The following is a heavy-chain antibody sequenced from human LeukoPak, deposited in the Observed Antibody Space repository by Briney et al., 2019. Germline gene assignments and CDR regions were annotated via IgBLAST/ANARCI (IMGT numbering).Heavy chain of an antibody. J-gene: IGHJ3*02. CDR2: ISAYNGNT. CDR1: GYTFTSYG. V-gene: IGHV1-18*01. Sequence: ASVKVSCKASGYTFTSYGISWVRQAPGQGLEWMGWISAYNGNTNYAQKLQGRVTMTTDTSTSTAYMELRSLRSDDTAVYYCARDVVRYYDSSGHGGDAFDIWGQGIMVTVSS. D-gene: IGHD3-22*01. CDR3: ARDVVRYYDSSGHGGDAFDI.